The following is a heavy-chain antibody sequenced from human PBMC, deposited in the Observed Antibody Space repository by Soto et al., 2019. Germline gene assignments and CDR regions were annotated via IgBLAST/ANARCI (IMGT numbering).Heavy chain of an antibody. Sequence: PGGSLRLSCAASGFTFSSYSMNWVRQAPGKGLEWVSYISSSSSTIYYADSVKGRFTISRDNAKNSLYLQMNSLRAEDTAVYYCARDRDIVVVPAASVPMDVWGKGTTVTVSS. J-gene: IGHJ6*03. CDR2: ISSSSSTI. V-gene: IGHV3-48*01. CDR1: GFTFSSYS. CDR3: ARDRDIVVVPAASVPMDV. D-gene: IGHD2-2*01.